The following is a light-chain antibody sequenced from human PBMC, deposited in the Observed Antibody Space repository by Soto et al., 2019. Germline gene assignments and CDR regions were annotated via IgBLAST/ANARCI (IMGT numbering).Light chain of an antibody. CDR2: EVT. Sequence: QSALTQPPSASGSPGQSVTISCTGTSSDVGGYNSVSWYQQHPGKAPKVIIYEVTKRPSGVPDRFSVSKSGITASLTVSGPQAEDDADYYCSSYAGSNNVLFGGGTKVTVL. CDR1: SSDVGGYNS. V-gene: IGLV2-8*01. J-gene: IGLJ3*02. CDR3: SSYAGSNNVL.